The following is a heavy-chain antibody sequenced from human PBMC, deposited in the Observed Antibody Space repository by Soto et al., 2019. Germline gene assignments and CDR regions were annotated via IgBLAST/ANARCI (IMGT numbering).Heavy chain of an antibody. D-gene: IGHD6-6*01. CDR3: ARGRDGDY. CDR2: ISAHNGNT. J-gene: IGHJ4*02. CDR1: GYAFTTYG. V-gene: IGHV1-18*01. Sequence: QVHLVQSGAEVKKPGASVKVSCKGSGYAFTTYGITWVRQAPGQGLEWMGWISAHNGNTNYAQKLQGRVTVTRDTATSTAYMELRSLRADDTAVYYCARGRDGDYWGQGALVTVSS.